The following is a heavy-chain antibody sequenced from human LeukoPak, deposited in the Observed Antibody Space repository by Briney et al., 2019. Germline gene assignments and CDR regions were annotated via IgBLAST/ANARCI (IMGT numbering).Heavy chain of an antibody. J-gene: IGHJ3*02. D-gene: IGHD3-22*01. CDR1: GYTFTSYY. V-gene: IGHV1-46*01. Sequence: ASVKVSCKASGYTFTSYYMHWVRQAPGQGLEWMGIINPSGGSTSYAQKFQGRVTMTRDTSTSTGYMELSSLRSEDTAVYYCARVKPNYYDSSAYGTFDIWGQGTMVTVSS. CDR3: ARVKPNYYDSSAYGTFDI. CDR2: INPSGGST.